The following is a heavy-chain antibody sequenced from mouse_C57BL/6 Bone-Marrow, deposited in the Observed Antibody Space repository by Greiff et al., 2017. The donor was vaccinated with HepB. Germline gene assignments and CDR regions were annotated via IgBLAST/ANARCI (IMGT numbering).Heavy chain of an antibody. Sequence: VQLQQSGPGLVQPSQSLSITCTVSGFSLTSYGVHWVRQSPGKGLEWLGVIWRGGSTDYNAAFMSRLSITKDNSKSQVFFKMNSLQADDTAIYYCAKTYYSNYGGAWFAYWGQGTLVTVSA. D-gene: IGHD2-5*01. V-gene: IGHV2-5*01. J-gene: IGHJ3*01. CDR2: IWRGGST. CDR3: AKTYYSNYGGAWFAY. CDR1: GFSLTSYG.